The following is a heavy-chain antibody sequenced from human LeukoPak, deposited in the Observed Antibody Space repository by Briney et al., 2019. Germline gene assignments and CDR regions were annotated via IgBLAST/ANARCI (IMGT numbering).Heavy chain of an antibody. Sequence: GASVRVSCKASEYTFTSYVINWVGPPTGQGLEWMGWMNPNSGNTGYAQKFQGRVTMTRNTSISTAYMGLSSLRSEDTAVYYCARGDRKIVGATPGAWGQGTLVTVSS. J-gene: IGHJ5*02. D-gene: IGHD1-26*01. CDR2: MNPNSGNT. V-gene: IGHV1-8*01. CDR3: ARGDRKIVGATPGA. CDR1: EYTFTSYV.